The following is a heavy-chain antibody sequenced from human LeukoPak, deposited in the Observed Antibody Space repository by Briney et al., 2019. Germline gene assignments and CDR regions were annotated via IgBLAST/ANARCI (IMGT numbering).Heavy chain of an antibody. CDR3: AKDLYSSGWYCDY. Sequence: GGSLRLSCAASGFTFSSYSMNWVPQAPGKGLEWVSAISGSGGSTYYADSVKGRFTISRDNSKNTLYLQMNSLRAEDTAVYYCAKDLYSSGWYCDYWGQGTLVTVS. V-gene: IGHV3-23*01. CDR1: GFTFSSYS. CDR2: ISGSGGST. D-gene: IGHD6-19*01. J-gene: IGHJ4*02.